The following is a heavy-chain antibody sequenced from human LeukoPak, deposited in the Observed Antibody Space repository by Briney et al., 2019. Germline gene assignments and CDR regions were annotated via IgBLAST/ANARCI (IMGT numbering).Heavy chain of an antibody. D-gene: IGHD3-22*01. Sequence: ASVKVSCKASGYTFTSYDINWVRQATGQGLEWMGWMNPNSGNTGYAQKFQGRVTMTRNTSISTAYMELSSLRSEDTAVYYCARVQLKYYYDSRNAFDIWGQGTMVTVSS. V-gene: IGHV1-8*01. J-gene: IGHJ3*02. CDR2: MNPNSGNT. CDR1: GYTFTSYD. CDR3: ARVQLKYYYDSRNAFDI.